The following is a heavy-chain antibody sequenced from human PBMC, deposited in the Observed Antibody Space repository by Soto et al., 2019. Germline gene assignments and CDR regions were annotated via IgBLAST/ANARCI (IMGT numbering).Heavy chain of an antibody. Sequence: SETLSLTCTVSGDARRSDPWNWIRQTPGKGLEWIGYVYYAGTTKYNPSVKSRVTIVVDRSKNQFSLKLASVTPEDTAVYFCARGHYYDSSVLFDFWGQGSLVIVSS. J-gene: IGHJ4*02. CDR2: VYYAGTT. D-gene: IGHD3-22*01. CDR3: ARGHYYDSSVLFDF. V-gene: IGHV4-59*01. CDR1: GDARRSDP.